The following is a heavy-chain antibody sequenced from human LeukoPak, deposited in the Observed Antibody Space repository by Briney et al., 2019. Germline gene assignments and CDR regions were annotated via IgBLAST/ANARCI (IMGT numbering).Heavy chain of an antibody. V-gene: IGHV4-34*01. CDR2: INHSGST. Sequence: SETLSLTCAVSGGSFMGFHWNWIRQSPTKGLEWIGEINHSGSTNYNPSLKSRVTISVDTSKNQFSLRLRSVTAADTAVYYCARDPTTVIAVSYYFDFWGQGTQVTVSS. CDR3: ARDPTTVIAVSYYFDF. J-gene: IGHJ4*02. D-gene: IGHD2-15*01. CDR1: GGSFMGFH.